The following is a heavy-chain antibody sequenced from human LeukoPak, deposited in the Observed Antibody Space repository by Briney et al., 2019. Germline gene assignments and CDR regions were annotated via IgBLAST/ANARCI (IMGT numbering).Heavy chain of an antibody. CDR2: ISSSSSYI. CDR1: GFTFSSYS. J-gene: IGHJ3*02. CDR3: ARDRQARTWTWMQLWSDAFDI. D-gene: IGHD5-18*01. V-gene: IGHV3-21*01. Sequence: PGRSLRLSCAASGFTFSSYSMNWVRQAPGKGLEWVSSISSSSSYIYYADSVKGRFTISRDNAKNSLYLQMNSLRAEDTAVYYCARDRQARTWTWMQLWSDAFDIWGQGTMVTVSS.